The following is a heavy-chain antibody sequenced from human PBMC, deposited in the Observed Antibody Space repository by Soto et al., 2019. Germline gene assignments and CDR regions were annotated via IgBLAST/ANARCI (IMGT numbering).Heavy chain of an antibody. CDR1: GYSFTSYW. CDR3: ARYTDYGDYYYYGMDV. D-gene: IGHD4-17*01. Sequence: GESLKISCKGSGYSFTSYWIGWVRQMPGKGLERMGIIYPGDSDTRYSPSFQGQVTISADKSISTAYLQWSSLKASDTAMYYCARYTDYGDYYYYGMDVWGQGTTVTVSS. V-gene: IGHV5-51*01. CDR2: IYPGDSDT. J-gene: IGHJ6*02.